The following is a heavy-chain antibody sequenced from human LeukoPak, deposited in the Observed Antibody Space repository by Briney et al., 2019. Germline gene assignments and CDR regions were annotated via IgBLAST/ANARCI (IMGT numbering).Heavy chain of an antibody. CDR3: AKGSQGVTIFGFDP. V-gene: IGHV3-23*01. CDR1: GFTFSSYA. D-gene: IGHD3-3*01. Sequence: GGSLRLSCAASGFTFSSYALSWVRQAPGKGLEWVSVIRGSGDYTYYADSVKGRFTISRDNSKNTLYLQMNSLRAEDTAAYYCAKGSQGVTIFGFDPWGQGTLVTVSS. CDR2: IRGSGDYT. J-gene: IGHJ5*02.